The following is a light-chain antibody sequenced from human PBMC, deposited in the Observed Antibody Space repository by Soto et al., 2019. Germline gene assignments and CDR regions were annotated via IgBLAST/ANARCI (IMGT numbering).Light chain of an antibody. CDR1: QSVSSY. CDR3: QQRNTWPPIT. CDR2: DAS. Sequence: ENVLTQSPATPSLSPGERATLSCRASQSVSSYLAWYQQKPGQPPRLLIYDASSRATGTPARFSGSGSGTDFTLTISSLEPEDFALYYCQQRNTWPPITFGQGTRLEIK. J-gene: IGKJ5*01. V-gene: IGKV3-11*01.